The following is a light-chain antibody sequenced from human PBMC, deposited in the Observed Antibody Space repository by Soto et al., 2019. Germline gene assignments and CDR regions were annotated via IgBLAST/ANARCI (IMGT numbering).Light chain of an antibody. CDR3: QQYNRYPYT. CDR2: KAS. CDR1: QSISIW. Sequence: DIQMTQSPSTLSASVGDRVTITCRASQSISIWLAWYQQKPGKAPKLLVYKASSLESGVPSRFSGSGSGTEFTVTISSLQPDDFATYYGQQYNRYPYTFGQGTKLEIK. V-gene: IGKV1-5*03. J-gene: IGKJ2*01.